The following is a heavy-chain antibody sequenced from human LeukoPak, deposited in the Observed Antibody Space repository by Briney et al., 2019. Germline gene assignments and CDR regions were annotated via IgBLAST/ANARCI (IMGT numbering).Heavy chain of an antibody. CDR1: GFTFSGYM. J-gene: IGHJ4*02. V-gene: IGHV3-48*02. CDR2: ISSSSDST. D-gene: IGHD2-8*02. Sequence: GGSLTLSCVASGFTFSGYMMNWVPHAPGEGREWFSYISSSSDSTYYADSVKGRFTISRDNAKNSLFLQMNSLRDEDTAVYFCAREAAVLIRGYFDYWGQGNLVTVSS. CDR3: AREAAVLIRGYFDY.